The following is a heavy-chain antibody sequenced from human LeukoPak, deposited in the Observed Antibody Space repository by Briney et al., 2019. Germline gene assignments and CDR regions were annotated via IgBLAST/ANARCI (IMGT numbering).Heavy chain of an antibody. J-gene: IGHJ6*03. CDR1: GFTFSSYG. V-gene: IGHV3-23*01. CDR3: ARKMYSSSEYYYYYYYYMDV. D-gene: IGHD6-6*01. CDR2: ISGSGGST. Sequence: GGSLRLSCAASGFTFSSYGMSWVRQAPGKGLEWVSAISGSGGSTYYADSVKGRFTISRDNSKNTLYLQMNSLRAEDTAVYYCARKMYSSSEYYYYYYYYMDVWGKGTTVTVSS.